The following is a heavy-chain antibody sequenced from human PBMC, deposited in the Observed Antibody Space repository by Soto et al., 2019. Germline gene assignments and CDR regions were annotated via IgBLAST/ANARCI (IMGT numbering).Heavy chain of an antibody. CDR1: GGSISSSNYY. V-gene: IGHV4-39*01. D-gene: IGHD3-22*01. CDR2: IYHSGGT. J-gene: IGHJ5*02. Sequence: QVQLQESGPGLVKPSETLSLTCTVSGGSISSSNYYWGWLRQPPGKGLECIGNIYHSGGTYYNPSLKGRGSRSVDTSKNQFSLKLTSVTAADTAVYYCARRGYYDTIGPRDGLEAFFYGPWGQGALVTVSS. CDR3: ARRGYYDTIGPRDGLEAFFYGP.